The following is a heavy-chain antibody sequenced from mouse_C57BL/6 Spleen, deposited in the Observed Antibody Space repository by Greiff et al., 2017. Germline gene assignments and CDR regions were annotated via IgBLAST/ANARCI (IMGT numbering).Heavy chain of an antibody. CDR2: IDPNSGGT. CDR1: GYTFTSYW. J-gene: IGHJ3*01. CDR3: ARATAQSPWFAY. V-gene: IGHV1-62-3*01. D-gene: IGHD3-2*02. Sequence: QVQLQQPGAELVKPGASVKLSCKASGYTFTSYWMHWVKQRPGRGLEWIGRIDPNSGGTIYNQKFKGKATLTVDKSSSTAYMELRSLTSEDTAVYYCARATAQSPWFAYWGQGTLVTVSA.